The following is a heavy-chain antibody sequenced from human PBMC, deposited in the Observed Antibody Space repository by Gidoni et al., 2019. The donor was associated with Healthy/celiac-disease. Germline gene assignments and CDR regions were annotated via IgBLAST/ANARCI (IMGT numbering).Heavy chain of an antibody. J-gene: IGHJ4*02. V-gene: IGHV3-23*01. Sequence: LRLSCAASGFTFSSYAMSWVRQAPGQGLEWVSAISGSGGSTYYADAVKGRFTISRDNSKNTLYLQMNSLRAEDTAVYYCAKIDIVVVVAANRGGDYWGQGTLVTVSS. CDR3: AKIDIVVVVAANRGGDY. D-gene: IGHD2-15*01. CDR1: GFTFSSYA. CDR2: ISGSGGST.